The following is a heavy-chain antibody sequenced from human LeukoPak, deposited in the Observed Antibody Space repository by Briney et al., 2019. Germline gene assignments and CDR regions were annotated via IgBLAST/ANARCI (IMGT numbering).Heavy chain of an antibody. CDR1: GFTFSDYY. CDR3: ARTRGIVGSGYYYFDY. V-gene: IGHV3-11*01. CDR2: IDISGSAI. D-gene: IGHD3-22*01. J-gene: IGHJ4*02. Sequence: PGGSLRLSCAASGFTFSDYYISWIRQAPGKGPEWILDIDISGSAISYADSVKGRFTISRDNAKNSLYLQLNSLRADDTAVYYCARTRGIVGSGYYYFDYWGQGTLVIVSS.